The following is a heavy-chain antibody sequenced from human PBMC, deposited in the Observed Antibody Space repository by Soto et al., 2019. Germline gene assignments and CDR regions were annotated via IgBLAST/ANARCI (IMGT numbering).Heavy chain of an antibody. J-gene: IGHJ4*02. CDR2: ISGSGGST. Sequence: GGSLRLSCAASGFTFSSYAMSWVRQAPGKGLEWVSAISGSGGSTYYADSVKGRFTISRDNSKNTLYLQMNSLRAEDTAVYYCAKFCPVRRVGYCTNTLDYWGQGTLVTVSS. V-gene: IGHV3-23*01. D-gene: IGHD2-8*01. CDR1: GFTFSSYA. CDR3: AKFCPVRRVGYCTNTLDY.